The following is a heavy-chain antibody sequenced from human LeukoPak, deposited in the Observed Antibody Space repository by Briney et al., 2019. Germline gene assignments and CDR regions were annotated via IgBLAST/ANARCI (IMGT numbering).Heavy chain of an antibody. CDR2: IIPIFGTA. CDR3: ARGMRFFRSTFNWFDP. Sequence: SVKLSCKASGGTFSSYAISWVRQSAGHGLEWLGGIIPIFGTANYAQKFQGRVTITADESTSTAYMELSSLRSEDTAVYYCARGMRFFRSTFNWFDPWGQGTLVTVSS. J-gene: IGHJ5*02. D-gene: IGHD5-24*01. V-gene: IGHV1-69*13. CDR1: GGTFSSYA.